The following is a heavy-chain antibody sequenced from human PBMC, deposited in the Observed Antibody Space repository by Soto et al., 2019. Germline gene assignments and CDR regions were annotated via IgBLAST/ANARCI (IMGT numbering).Heavy chain of an antibody. D-gene: IGHD2-15*01. CDR2: IYYSGTT. CDR3: GRAGRRDGNSSPGRFDT. CDR1: RGSINSGDFY. Sequence: PSETLSLTCTVSRGSINSGDFYWSWIRQPPGKGLEWIGYIYYSGTTYYNPSLRSRTTISVDTPKNHFFLKLGSVTAADTAVYFCGRAGRRDGNSSPGRFDTWGLGILVIVSS. J-gene: IGHJ5*02. V-gene: IGHV4-30-4*01.